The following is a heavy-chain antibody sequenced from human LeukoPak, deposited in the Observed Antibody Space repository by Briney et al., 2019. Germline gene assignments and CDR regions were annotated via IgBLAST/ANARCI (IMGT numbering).Heavy chain of an antibody. CDR3: AKDPQSYSTNYFDY. Sequence: GGSLRLSCTASGFTFDDFAMHWVRQAPGKGLEWVSGISWNSVSITYADSVKGRFTTSRDNAKNSLSLQMNSLTTEDTAFYYCAKDPQSYSTNYFDYWGQGALVTVSS. D-gene: IGHD6-13*01. V-gene: IGHV3-9*01. CDR2: ISWNSVSI. CDR1: GFTFDDFA. J-gene: IGHJ4*02.